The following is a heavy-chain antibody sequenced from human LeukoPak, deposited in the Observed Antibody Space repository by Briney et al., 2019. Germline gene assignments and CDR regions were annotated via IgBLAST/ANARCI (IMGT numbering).Heavy chain of an antibody. J-gene: IGHJ4*02. CDR1: GFTFGSYG. CDR3: ARAPVATVLPRY. CDR2: ISYDGSNK. Sequence: GGSLRLSCAGSGFTFGSYGMHWVRQAPGKGLEWVAFISYDGSNKYYADSVKGRFTISRDNSKNTLYLQMNSLRAEDTAVFYCARAPVATVLPRYWGQGTLVTVSS. D-gene: IGHD5-12*01. V-gene: IGHV3-30*03.